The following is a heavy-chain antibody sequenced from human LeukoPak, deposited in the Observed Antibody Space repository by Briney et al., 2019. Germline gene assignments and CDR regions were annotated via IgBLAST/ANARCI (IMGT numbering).Heavy chain of an antibody. CDR1: GGSISSYY. D-gene: IGHD6-6*01. Sequence: SETLSLTCTVSGGSISSYYWSWIRQPPGKGLEWIGYIYYSGGTNYNPSLKSRVTISVDTSKNQFSLKLSSVTAADTAVYYCAREGSSSHYYYGMDVWGQGTTVTVSS. CDR2: IYYSGGT. V-gene: IGHV4-59*01. J-gene: IGHJ6*02. CDR3: AREGSSSHYYYGMDV.